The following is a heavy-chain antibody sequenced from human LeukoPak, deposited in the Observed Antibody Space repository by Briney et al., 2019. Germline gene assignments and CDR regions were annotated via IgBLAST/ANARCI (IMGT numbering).Heavy chain of an antibody. D-gene: IGHD6-19*01. V-gene: IGHV4-39*01. Sequence: PPETLSLTCSVSGGSISSSRIYRGWIRQPPGKGLEWIGGIYYSGSTYYNPSLKSRVTISVDTSKNQFSLRPRSVTAADTAVYYCAIAVAGPYNWFDPWGQGTLVIVSS. CDR1: GGSISSSRIY. J-gene: IGHJ5*02. CDR3: AIAVAGPYNWFDP. CDR2: IYYSGST.